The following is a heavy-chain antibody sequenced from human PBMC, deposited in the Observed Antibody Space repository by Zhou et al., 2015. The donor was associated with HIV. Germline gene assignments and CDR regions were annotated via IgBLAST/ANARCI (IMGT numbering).Heavy chain of an antibody. J-gene: IGHJ2*01. V-gene: IGHV1-69*09. D-gene: IGHD6-6*01. Sequence: QVQLVQSGAEVKKPGSSVKVSCKASGGTFSSYAISWVRQAPGQGLEWMGSITPMFDMETYAEKFRARLTITVDKSTSAAYMELNRLTSEDAAVYYCARDRGAARPDWRYFDLWGRGTLVTVS. CDR2: ITPMFDME. CDR3: ARDRGAARPDWRYFDL. CDR1: GGTFSSYA.